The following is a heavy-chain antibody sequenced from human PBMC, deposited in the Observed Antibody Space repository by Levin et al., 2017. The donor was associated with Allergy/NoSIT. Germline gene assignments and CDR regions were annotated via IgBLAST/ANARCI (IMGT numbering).Heavy chain of an antibody. CDR3: AKAKLLWFGESSYDY. V-gene: IGHV3-9*01. CDR2: ISWNSGSI. Sequence: GGSLRLSCAASGFTFDDYAMHWVRQAPGKGLEWVSGISWNSGSIGYADSVKGRFTISRDNAKNSLYLQMNSLRAEDTALYYCAKAKLLWFGESSYDYWGQGTLVTVSS. J-gene: IGHJ4*02. CDR1: GFTFDDYA. D-gene: IGHD3-10*01.